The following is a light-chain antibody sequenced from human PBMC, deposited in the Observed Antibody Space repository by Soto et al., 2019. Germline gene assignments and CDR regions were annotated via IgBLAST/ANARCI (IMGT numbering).Light chain of an antibody. V-gene: IGKV3-20*01. CDR3: QQYGSSPRIT. J-gene: IGKJ3*01. CDR1: QSVSSSY. Sequence: EIVLTQSPGTLSLCPGERATLSCRASQSVSSSYVAWYQQKPGQAPRLLIYGASSRATGIPDRFSGSGSGTDFTLTISRLEPEDFAVYYCQQYGSSPRITFGPGTKVDIK. CDR2: GAS.